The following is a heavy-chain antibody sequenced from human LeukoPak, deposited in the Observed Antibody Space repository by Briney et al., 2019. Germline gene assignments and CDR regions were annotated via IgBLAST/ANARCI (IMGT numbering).Heavy chain of an antibody. V-gene: IGHV1-8*01. D-gene: IGHD6-19*01. CDR3: ARGSGSDGRDWFDP. J-gene: IGHJ5*02. CDR2: MNSNTGNT. Sequence: ASVKVSCKASGYTFINHDINWMRQATGQELEWMGWMNSNTGNTGYARKFRSRVTMTRDTSISTAYMELSSPTSEDTAVYYCARGSGSDGRDWFDPWGQGTLVTVSS. CDR1: GYTFINHD.